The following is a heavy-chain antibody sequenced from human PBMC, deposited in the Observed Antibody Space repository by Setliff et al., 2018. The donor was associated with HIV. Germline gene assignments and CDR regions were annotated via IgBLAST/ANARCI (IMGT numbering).Heavy chain of an antibody. D-gene: IGHD1-1*01. CDR3: AREGRGDPAVATTRTDY. CDR1: GGSFSGYY. V-gene: IGHV4-34*01. Sequence: SETLSLTCAVYGGSFSGYYWSWIRQPPGKGLEWIGEINHSGSTNYNPSLKSRVTISLDTSKTHFYLNLTSVTDADTAVYFCAREGRGDPAVATTRTDYWGQGKLVAVSS. CDR2: INHSGST. J-gene: IGHJ4*02.